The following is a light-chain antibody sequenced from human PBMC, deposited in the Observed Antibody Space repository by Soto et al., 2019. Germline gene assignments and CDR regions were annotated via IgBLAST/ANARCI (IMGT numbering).Light chain of an antibody. CDR3: QSFDSSLRVYV. CDR1: SSNFGAGYE. CDR2: NNL. Sequence: VLTQPPSVSGAPGQRVTISCTGSSSNFGAGYEVHWYKQLPGAAPTLVIFNNLNRPSGVPERFSGSKSGTSASLVISGLQAEDEADYYCQSFDSSLRVYVFGSGTKVTVL. V-gene: IGLV1-40*01. J-gene: IGLJ1*01.